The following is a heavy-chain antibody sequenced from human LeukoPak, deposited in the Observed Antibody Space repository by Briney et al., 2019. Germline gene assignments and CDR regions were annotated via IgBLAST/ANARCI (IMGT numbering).Heavy chain of an antibody. Sequence: SETLSLTCTVSGGSISGYHWSWIRQPPGKGLEWIGYIYYSGSTNYNPSLKSRVTISVDTSKNHFSLNLTSVSAADTAVYYCARRYSGSYSGHFDYWGQGTLVTVSS. CDR3: ARRYSGSYSGHFDY. V-gene: IGHV4-59*08. D-gene: IGHD1-26*01. CDR1: GGSISGYH. CDR2: IYYSGST. J-gene: IGHJ4*02.